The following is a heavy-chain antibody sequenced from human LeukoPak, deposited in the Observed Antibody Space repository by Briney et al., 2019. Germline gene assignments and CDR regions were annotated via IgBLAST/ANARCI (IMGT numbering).Heavy chain of an antibody. CDR2: IYYSGST. CDR3: ARDYSSLGDWFDT. V-gene: IGHV4-59*12. Sequence: KPSETLSLTCTVSGGSISSDYWSWIRQPPGKGLEWIGYIYYSGSTNYNPSLKSRVTMSVDTSKNQFSLKLNSVAAADTAVYYCARDYSSLGDWFDTWGQGSLVIVSS. J-gene: IGHJ5*02. CDR1: GGSISSDY. D-gene: IGHD6-19*01.